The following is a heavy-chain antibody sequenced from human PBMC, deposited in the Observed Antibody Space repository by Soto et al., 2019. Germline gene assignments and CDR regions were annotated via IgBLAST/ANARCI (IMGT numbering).Heavy chain of an antibody. CDR1: GFTFDDYA. CDR2: ISWNSGSV. V-gene: IGHV3-9*01. D-gene: IGHD3-22*01. CDR3: AKAMGGSYYYDSSGYPSAEYFQH. J-gene: IGHJ1*01. Sequence: PGGSLRLSCAASGFTFDDYAMHWVRQAPGKGLEWVSGISWNSGSVGYTDSVKGRFTVSRDNAKNSLYLQMHSLRAEDTALYYCAKAMGGSYYYDSSGYPSAEYFQHWGQGTPVTVSS.